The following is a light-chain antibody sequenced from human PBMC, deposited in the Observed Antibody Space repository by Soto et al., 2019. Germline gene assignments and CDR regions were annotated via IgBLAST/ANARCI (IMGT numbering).Light chain of an antibody. CDR2: EVN. CDR3: SSYTGSKNFYV. CDR1: SSDVGGYDY. V-gene: IGLV2-8*01. J-gene: IGLJ1*01. Sequence: QSALTQPPSASGSPGQSVAISCTGTSSDVGGYDYVSWYQQFPGKAPKVIIYEVNKRPSGVPDRFSGSKSGNTASLTVSGLQAEDEADYYCSSYTGSKNFYVFGTGTKLTVL.